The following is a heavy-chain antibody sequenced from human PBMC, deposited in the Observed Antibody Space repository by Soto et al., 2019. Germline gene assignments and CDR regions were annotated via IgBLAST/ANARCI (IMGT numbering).Heavy chain of an antibody. CDR2: INHSGST. Sequence: SETLSLTCAVYGGSFSGYYWSWIRQPPGKGLEWIGEINHSGSTNYNPSLKSRVTISVDTSKNQFSLKLSSVTAADTAVYYCARARLDLDYGSGSYIRRGYYYYMDVWGKGTTVTVSS. D-gene: IGHD3-10*01. CDR1: GGSFSGYY. J-gene: IGHJ6*03. V-gene: IGHV4-34*01. CDR3: ARARLDLDYGSGSYIRRGYYYYMDV.